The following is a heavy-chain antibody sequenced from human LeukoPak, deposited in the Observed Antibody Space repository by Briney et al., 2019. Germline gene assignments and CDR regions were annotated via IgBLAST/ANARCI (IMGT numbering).Heavy chain of an antibody. D-gene: IGHD1-1*01. J-gene: IGHJ6*03. Sequence: PGGSLRLSCAASGLTFSNYAMSWVRQAPGKGLEWVSTISGSGGSTYYADSVSGRFTISRDNSKNTLFLQMNSLRAGDTALYYCAKGPVWNPSYYSYYMDVWGKGTTVTVSS. CDR3: AKGPVWNPSYYSYYMDV. V-gene: IGHV3-23*01. CDR1: GLTFSNYA. CDR2: ISGSGGST.